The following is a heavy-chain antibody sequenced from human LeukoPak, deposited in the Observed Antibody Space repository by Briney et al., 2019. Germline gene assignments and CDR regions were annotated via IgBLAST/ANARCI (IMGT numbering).Heavy chain of an antibody. Sequence: SVKVSCKASGGTFSSYAISWVRQAPGQGLEWMGRIIPIFGIANYAQKFQGRVTITADKSTSTAYMELSSLRSEDTVVYYCARDRYCGGDCYSNFDYWGQGTLVTVSS. V-gene: IGHV1-69*04. D-gene: IGHD2-21*02. CDR2: IIPIFGIA. CDR1: GGTFSSYA. CDR3: ARDRYCGGDCYSNFDY. J-gene: IGHJ4*02.